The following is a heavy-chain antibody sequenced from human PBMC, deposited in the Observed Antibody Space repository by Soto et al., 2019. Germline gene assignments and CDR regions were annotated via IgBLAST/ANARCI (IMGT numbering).Heavy chain of an antibody. CDR1: GGSFSGYY. J-gene: IGHJ2*01. V-gene: IGHV4-34*01. CDR2: INDRGSI. D-gene: IGHD3-9*01. Sequence: QVQLQQWGAGPLRPLETLSLTCGVSGGSFSGYYWAWIRQSPGKGLEWIGEINDRGSINYNPSLKSRVRNSVDTSKNHYSLKLRSVTAADTAVYYCARESHDILTGPPWVWYFDLWGRGTLVTVSS. CDR3: ARESHDILTGPPWVWYFDL.